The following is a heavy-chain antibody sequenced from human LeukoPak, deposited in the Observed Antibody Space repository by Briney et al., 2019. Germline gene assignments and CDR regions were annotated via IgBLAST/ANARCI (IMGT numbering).Heavy chain of an antibody. CDR1: GFAFSSYS. Sequence: PGGSLRLSCAASGFAFSSYSMNWVRQAPGKGLEWVSSISSSSSYIYYADSVKGRFTISRDNSKNTLYLQMNSLRAEDTAVYYCAKLKYYYDSSGYYDYWGQGTLVTVSS. V-gene: IGHV3-21*01. CDR2: ISSSSSYI. D-gene: IGHD3-22*01. J-gene: IGHJ4*02. CDR3: AKLKYYYDSSGYYDY.